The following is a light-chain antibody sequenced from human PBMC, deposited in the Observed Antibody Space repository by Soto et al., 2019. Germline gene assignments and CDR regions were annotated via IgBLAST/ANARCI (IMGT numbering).Light chain of an antibody. V-gene: IGLV2-14*03. CDR1: DNDVGAYNY. CDR2: DVN. J-gene: IGLJ2*01. CDR3: CSYTGNNTVL. Sequence: QSVLAQPASVSGSPGQSITISCSGTDNDVGAYNYVSWYQQHPGKPPKFLIYDVNYRPSGVSDRFSGSKSGNTASLTISGLRTEDEADYYCCSYTGNNTVLFGGGTKVTVL.